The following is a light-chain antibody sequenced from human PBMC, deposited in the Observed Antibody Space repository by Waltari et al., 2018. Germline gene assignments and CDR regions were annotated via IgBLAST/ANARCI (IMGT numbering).Light chain of an antibody. CDR2: DAS. Sequence: EIVLTQSPATLPLSPGERATLYCRASQTVSSYLGWYQQTPGQAPRLLIYDASNRATGIPARFSGSGSGTDFTLTISSLEPEDFAVYYCQQRSDWPPHFGQGTRLEMK. J-gene: IGKJ5*01. CDR1: QTVSSY. V-gene: IGKV3-11*01. CDR3: QQRSDWPPH.